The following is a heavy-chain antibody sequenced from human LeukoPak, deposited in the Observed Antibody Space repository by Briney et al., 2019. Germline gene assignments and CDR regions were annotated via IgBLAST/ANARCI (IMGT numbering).Heavy chain of an antibody. V-gene: IGHV4-39*01. Sequence: PSETLSLTRTVSGGSISSSSYYWGWIRQPPGKGLEWIGSIYYSGSTYYNPSLKSRVTISVDTSKNQFSLKLSSVTAADTAVYYCARGIAAAGVKNPYFDYWGQGTLVTVSS. D-gene: IGHD6-13*01. CDR3: ARGIAAAGVKNPYFDY. CDR1: GGSISSSSYY. CDR2: IYYSGST. J-gene: IGHJ4*02.